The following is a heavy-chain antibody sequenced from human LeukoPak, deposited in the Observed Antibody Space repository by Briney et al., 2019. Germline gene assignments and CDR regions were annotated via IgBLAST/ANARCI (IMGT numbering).Heavy chain of an antibody. D-gene: IGHD3/OR15-3a*01. CDR2: ISGSGGRT. J-gene: IGHJ4*02. V-gene: IGHV3-23*01. CDR1: GLTFSSYA. CDR3: AKDHTLWAGAYYFDY. Sequence: GGSLRLSCAASGLTFSSYAMSWVRQAPGKGLEWVSAISGSGGRTYYADSVKGRSTISRDNSKNTLYLQMNSLRAEDTATYYCAKDHTLWAGAYYFDYWGQGALVTVSS.